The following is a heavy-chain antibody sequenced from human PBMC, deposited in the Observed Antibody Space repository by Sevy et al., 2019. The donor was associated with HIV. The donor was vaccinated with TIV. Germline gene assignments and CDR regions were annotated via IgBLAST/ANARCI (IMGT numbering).Heavy chain of an antibody. CDR1: GFTFSNYA. CDR2: FSFGCGKI. Sequence: GGSLRLSCAASGFTFSNYAMSWVRQAPGKGLEWVSTFSFGCGKINYADSVKGRFIISRDDSKNTLYLQMNSLRAEDTAVYFCAREGCTRPHDYWGQGTLVTISS. J-gene: IGHJ4*02. CDR3: AREGCTRPHDY. D-gene: IGHD2-8*01. V-gene: IGHV3-23*01.